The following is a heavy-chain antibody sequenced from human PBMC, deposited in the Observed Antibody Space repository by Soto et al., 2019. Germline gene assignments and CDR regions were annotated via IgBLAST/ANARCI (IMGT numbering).Heavy chain of an antibody. Sequence: PSETLSLTCAVSGGSISSSNWWSWVRQHPGKGLEWIGEIYHSGSTNYNPSLKSRVTISVDKSKNQFSLKLSSVTAADTAVYYCARDLGSSWYSRETNWFDPWGQGTLVTVSS. CDR3: ARDLGSSWYSRETNWFDP. D-gene: IGHD6-13*01. CDR2: IYHSGST. CDR1: GGSISSSNW. V-gene: IGHV4-4*02. J-gene: IGHJ5*02.